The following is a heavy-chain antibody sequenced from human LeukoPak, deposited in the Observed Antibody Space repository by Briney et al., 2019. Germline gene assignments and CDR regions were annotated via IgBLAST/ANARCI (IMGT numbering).Heavy chain of an antibody. V-gene: IGHV1-18*01. CDR2: ISAYNGNT. CDR1: GYTFTSYG. J-gene: IGHJ6*02. D-gene: IGHD5-18*01. Sequence: ASVKVSCKASGYTFTSYGISWVRQAPGQGLEWMGWISAYNGNTNYAQKLQGRVTMTTDTSTSTAYMELRSLRSDDTAVYYCARDRRPYRNYSYYYGMDVWGQGTTVTVSS. CDR3: ARDRRPYRNYSYYYGMDV.